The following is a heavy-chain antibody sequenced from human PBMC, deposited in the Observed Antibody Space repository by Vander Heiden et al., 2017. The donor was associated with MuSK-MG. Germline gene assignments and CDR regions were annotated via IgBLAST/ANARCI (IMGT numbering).Heavy chain of an antibody. D-gene: IGHD6-19*01. Sequence: QLQLQESGPGLVKPSETLSLTCTVSGGSISSSSYYWGWIRQPPGKGLEWIGSIYYSGSTYYNPSLKSRVTISVDTSKNQFSLKLSSVTAADTAVYYCARHGDSSSGWYWETKYYFDYWGQGTLVTVSS. J-gene: IGHJ4*02. CDR1: GGSISSSSYY. CDR2: IYYSGST. V-gene: IGHV4-39*01. CDR3: ARHGDSSSGWYWETKYYFDY.